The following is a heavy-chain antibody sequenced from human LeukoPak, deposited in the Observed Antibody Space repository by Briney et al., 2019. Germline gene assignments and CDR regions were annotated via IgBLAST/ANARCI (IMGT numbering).Heavy chain of an antibody. D-gene: IGHD3-9*01. CDR2: ISSSSSYT. CDR3: ARVLGNVLRYFDWLDV. J-gene: IGHJ6*02. Sequence: KSGGSLRLSCAATGFTFSDYYMSWIRQAPGKGLEWVSYISSSSSYTNYADSVKGRSTISRDNAKNSLYLQMNSLKAEDTAVYYCARVLGNVLRYFDWLDVWGQGTTVTVSS. CDR1: GFTFSDYY. V-gene: IGHV3-11*05.